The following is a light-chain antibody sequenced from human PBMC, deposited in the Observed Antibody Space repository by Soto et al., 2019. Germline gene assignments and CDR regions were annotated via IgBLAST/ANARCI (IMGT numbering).Light chain of an antibody. V-gene: IGKV3-20*01. Sequence: IGLTQSPGTLSLSPGDRATLSCRASQSVSNTYLAWYQQRPGQAPRLLIYGASNRATGIPDRFSGSGSGTEFTLTISSLEPEDFAVYFCQQYGSSPPTFGQGTKVDI. J-gene: IGKJ1*01. CDR1: QSVSNTY. CDR3: QQYGSSPPT. CDR2: GAS.